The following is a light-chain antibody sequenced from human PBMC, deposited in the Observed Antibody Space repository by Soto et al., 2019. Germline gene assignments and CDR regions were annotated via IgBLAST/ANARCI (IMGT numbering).Light chain of an antibody. CDR3: QQRSNRTLK. J-gene: IGKJ5*01. CDR2: DAS. V-gene: IGKV3-11*01. CDR1: QSISSY. Sequence: DIEMTKAPSTLSASPSDIVTLSFRASQSISSYLAWYQQKLGQAPRLLIYDASNRATGVPARFSGSGSGTDFTLTISSLEPEDFAVYYCQQRSNRTLKFGEGARLEIK.